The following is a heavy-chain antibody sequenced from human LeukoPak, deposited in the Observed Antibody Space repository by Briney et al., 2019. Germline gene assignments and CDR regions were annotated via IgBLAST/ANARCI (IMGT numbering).Heavy chain of an antibody. CDR1: GFTFSSYG. J-gene: IGHJ4*02. D-gene: IGHD6-13*01. CDR2: IWFDGSNK. Sequence: GGSLRLSCAASGFTFSSYGMHWVRQAPGKGLEWVAVIWFDGSNKYYADSVKGRFTISRDNSKNTLYLQMNSLRAEDTAVYYCATAIAAAGNFDYWGQGTLVTVSS. CDR3: ATAIAAAGNFDY. V-gene: IGHV3-33*01.